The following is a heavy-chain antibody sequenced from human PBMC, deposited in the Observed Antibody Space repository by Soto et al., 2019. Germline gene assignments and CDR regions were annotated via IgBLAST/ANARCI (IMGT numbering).Heavy chain of an antibody. Sequence: GASVQVSCKASGYTFTSYDINWVLQATGQGLEWMGWMNPNSGNTCYAQKFQGIVTMTRNTSISTAYMELSSLRSEDTAVYYCATHVAAYAHSPGGPTVCCGQGSQITVSS. CDR3: ATHVAAYAHSPGGPTVC. J-gene: IGHJ4*03. CDR2: MNPNSGNT. V-gene: IGHV1-8*01. CDR1: GYTFTSYD. D-gene: IGHD4-17*01.